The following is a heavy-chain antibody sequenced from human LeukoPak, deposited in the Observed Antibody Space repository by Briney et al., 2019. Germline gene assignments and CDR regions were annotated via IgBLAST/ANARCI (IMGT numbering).Heavy chain of an antibody. CDR3: VQGEQYTRAYSDAFGL. D-gene: IGHD2-21*01. CDR2: IQYDGSIK. V-gene: IGHV3-30*03. J-gene: IGHJ3*01. Sequence: PGRSLRLSCAASGITFSHHGMDWVRQAPGKGLEWVAGIQYDGSIKFYLDSVKGRFTISRDNSKNTLDLQMNSLRFEDTAVYFCVQGEQYTRAYSDAFGLWGQGTMVTVSS. CDR1: GITFSHHG.